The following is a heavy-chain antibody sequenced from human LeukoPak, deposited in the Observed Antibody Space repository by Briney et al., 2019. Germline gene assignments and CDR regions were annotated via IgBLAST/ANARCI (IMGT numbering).Heavy chain of an antibody. D-gene: IGHD3-16*01. CDR1: GFTFSSYS. J-gene: IGHJ3*02. CDR2: IYYSGST. V-gene: IGHV4-39*07. CDR3: ARLYYDYVWGSWEAFDI. Sequence: GSLRLSCAASGFTFSSYSMNWVRQPPGKGLEWIGSIYYSGSTYYNPSLKSRVTISVDTSKNQFSLKLSSVTAADTAVYYCARLYYDYVWGSWEAFDIWGQGTMVTVSS.